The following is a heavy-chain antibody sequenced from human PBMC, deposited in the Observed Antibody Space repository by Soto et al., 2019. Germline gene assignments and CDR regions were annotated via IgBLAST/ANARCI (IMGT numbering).Heavy chain of an antibody. CDR1: GYSFSSYG. J-gene: IGHJ6*02. CDR2: ISASNGNT. V-gene: IGHV1-18*04. CDR3: AIARGDNYYYYGMDV. Sequence: QVPLVQSGAEVKKFGASVKVSCKASGYSFSSYGLSWVRQAPGQGLEWMGWISASNGNTNYAQKFQGRVTMTTDTSTSTAYMELRSLRSDDTAVYYCAIARGDNYYYYGMDVWGQGTKVTVSS. D-gene: IGHD3-10*01.